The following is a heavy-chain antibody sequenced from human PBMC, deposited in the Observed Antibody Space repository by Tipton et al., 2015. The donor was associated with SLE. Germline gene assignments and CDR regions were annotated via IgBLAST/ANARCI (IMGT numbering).Heavy chain of an antibody. CDR1: GGSISSGSFS. CDR2: VHQNGFT. J-gene: IGHJ4*02. Sequence: TLSLTCALSGGSISSGSFSWSWIRQPPGKGLEWIGYVHQNGFTYSTPSLRSRVTISMDKSNNQFSLKLTSVSAADSAVYYCARGGASVLVRTCYFDYWGQGTLVTVSS. D-gene: IGHD2-8*01. CDR3: ARGGASVLVRTCYFDY. V-gene: IGHV4-30-2*01.